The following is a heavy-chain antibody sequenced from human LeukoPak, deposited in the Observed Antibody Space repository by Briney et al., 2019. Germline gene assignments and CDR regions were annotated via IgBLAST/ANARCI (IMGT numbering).Heavy chain of an antibody. J-gene: IGHJ4*02. CDR1: GFTVSNNY. Sequence: GGSLRLSCAASGFTVSNNYMSWVRQAPGKGLEGVSVIYSGGSTYYADSVKGRFTISRDNSKNTVYLQMNSLRAEDTAVYYCARWGSTSWNYFDYWGQGTLVTVSP. CDR2: IYSGGST. V-gene: IGHV3-53*01. CDR3: ARWGSTSWNYFDY. D-gene: IGHD2-2*01.